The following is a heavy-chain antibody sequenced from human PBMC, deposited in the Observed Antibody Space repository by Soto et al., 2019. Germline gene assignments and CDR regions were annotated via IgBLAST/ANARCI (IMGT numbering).Heavy chain of an antibody. CDR2: IYYSGST. CDR1: GGSISSSSYY. Sequence: QLQLQESGPGLVKPSETLSLTCTVSGGSISSSSYYWGWIRQPPGKGLEWIGSIYYSGSTYYNPSLKSRVTIYADTSKNQFSLKLISLTAADDAVYYCARHHRGESYGYYYYYGMDVWGQGTTVTVSS. J-gene: IGHJ6*02. V-gene: IGHV4-39*01. CDR3: ARHHRGESYGYYYYYGMDV. D-gene: IGHD2-21*01.